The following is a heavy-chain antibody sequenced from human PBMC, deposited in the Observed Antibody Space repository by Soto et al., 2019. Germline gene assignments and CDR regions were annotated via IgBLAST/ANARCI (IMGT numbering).Heavy chain of an antibody. Sequence: LSLTCTVSGGSISSGDYYWSWIRQPPGKGLEWIGYIYYSGSTYYNPSLKSRVTISVDTSKNQFSLKLSSVTAADTAVYYCASIDSSGYYSGDFDYWGQGTLVNVSS. J-gene: IGHJ4*02. V-gene: IGHV4-30-4*01. D-gene: IGHD3-22*01. CDR2: IYYSGST. CDR3: ASIDSSGYYSGDFDY. CDR1: GGSISSGDYY.